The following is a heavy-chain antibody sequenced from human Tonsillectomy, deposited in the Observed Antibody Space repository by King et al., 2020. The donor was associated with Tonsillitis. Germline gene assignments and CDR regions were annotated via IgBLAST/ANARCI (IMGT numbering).Heavy chain of an antibody. CDR1: GFTFSSYG. V-gene: IGHV3-23*04. J-gene: IGHJ6*03. Sequence: VQLVESGGGLVQPGGSLRLSCAASGFTFSSYGMSWVRQAPGKGLEWVSAISGSDNSTYYADSVKGRFTISRENSKHTLYLHMNSLRAEDTAVYYCAKGEYDDYYYMDVWGKGTTVTVSS. CDR2: ISGSDNST. CDR3: AKGEYDDYYYMDV. D-gene: IGHD1-26*01.